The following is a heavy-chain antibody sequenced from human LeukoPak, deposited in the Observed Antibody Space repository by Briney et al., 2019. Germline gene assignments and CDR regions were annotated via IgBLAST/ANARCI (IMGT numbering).Heavy chain of an antibody. V-gene: IGHV4-39*07. CDR1: GGSIGGHTFY. Sequence: SETLSLTCNVSGGSIGGHTFYWDWIRQPPGKGLEWIVTIYYNGNTFYNPSLKSRITISLDTSNNQVSLNLNSVTAADTAVYYCARDFFVVVPAARGGWFHPWGQGALVTVSS. J-gene: IGHJ5*02. CDR2: IYYNGNT. D-gene: IGHD2-15*01. CDR3: ARDFFVVVPAARGGWFHP.